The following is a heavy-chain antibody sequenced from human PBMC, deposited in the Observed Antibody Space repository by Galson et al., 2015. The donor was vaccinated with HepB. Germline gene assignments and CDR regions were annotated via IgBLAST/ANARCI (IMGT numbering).Heavy chain of an antibody. CDR1: GFNFKNYW. J-gene: IGHJ5*02. D-gene: IGHD1-26*01. V-gene: IGHV3-7*01. CDR2: IKEDGSEK. Sequence: SLRLSCAASGFNFKNYWMNWVRQAPEKGLEWVAKIKEDGSEKYYLDSVKGRFTISRDNVNNSLDLQMNSLRGEDTAVYFCTRGLEGGNYLFRGWQSRYNFSDPWGQGTLVIVSS. CDR3: TRGLEGGNYLFRGWQSRYNFSDP.